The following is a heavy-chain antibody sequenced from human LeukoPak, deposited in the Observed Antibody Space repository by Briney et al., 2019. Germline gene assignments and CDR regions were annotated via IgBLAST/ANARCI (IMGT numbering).Heavy chain of an antibody. V-gene: IGHV5-51*01. D-gene: IGHD3-3*01. CDR3: ARSAQSIFGVVIGAFDI. Sequence: GESLKISCKGSGYSFTSYWIGWVRQMPGKGLEWMGIIYPGDSDTRYSPSFQGQVTISADKSISTAYLQWSSLKASDTAMYYCARSAQSIFGVVIGAFDIWGQGTMVTVSS. CDR1: GYSFTSYW. CDR2: IYPGDSDT. J-gene: IGHJ3*02.